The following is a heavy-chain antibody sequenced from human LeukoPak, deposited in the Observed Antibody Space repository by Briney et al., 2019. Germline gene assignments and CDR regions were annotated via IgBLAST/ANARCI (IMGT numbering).Heavy chain of an antibody. Sequence: TGGSLRLSCAASGFTFSNAWISWGRQAPGKGLGGVSAISGSGCRTYYADSVKGRFTISRDNSKNTLYLQMNSLRAEDTAVYYCAKDIVQSGRAPGYIVVVPAATYFDYWGQGTLVTVSS. CDR1: GFTFSNAW. CDR3: AKDIVQSGRAPGYIVVVPAATYFDY. D-gene: IGHD2-2*01. V-gene: IGHV3-23*01. CDR2: ISGSGCRT. J-gene: IGHJ4*02.